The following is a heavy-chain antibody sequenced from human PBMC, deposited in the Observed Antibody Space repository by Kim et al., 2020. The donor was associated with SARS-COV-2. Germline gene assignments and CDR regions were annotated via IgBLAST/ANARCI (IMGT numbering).Heavy chain of an antibody. D-gene: IGHD6-13*01. CDR2: GNT. Sequence: GNTKYSQKFQGRVTITRDTSASTAYMELSSLRSEDTAVYYCARDGNSRVYWGQGTLVTVSS. J-gene: IGHJ4*02. V-gene: IGHV1-3*01. CDR3: ARDGNSRVY.